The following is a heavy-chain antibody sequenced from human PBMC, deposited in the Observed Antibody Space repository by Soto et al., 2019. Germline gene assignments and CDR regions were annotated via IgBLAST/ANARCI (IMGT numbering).Heavy chain of an antibody. CDR3: ARESVVVVPAAILDHYYYYGMDV. CDR2: IYSGGST. V-gene: IGHV3-53*01. D-gene: IGHD2-2*01. CDR1: GFTVSSNY. J-gene: IGHJ6*02. Sequence: PGGALRLCCEASGFTVSSNYMSGVRQAPGKGVEWVSVIYSGGSTYYGDSVKGRFTISRDNSKTTLYLQMNTLRAEDTAVYYCARESVVVVPAAILDHYYYYGMDVWGQGTTVPVSS.